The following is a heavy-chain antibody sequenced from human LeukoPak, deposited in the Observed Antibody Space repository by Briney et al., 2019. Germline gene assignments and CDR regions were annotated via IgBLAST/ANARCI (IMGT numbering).Heavy chain of an antibody. J-gene: IGHJ4*02. CDR1: GFTFSTYT. D-gene: IGHD6-13*01. V-gene: IGHV3-30*04. CDR3: AKDLGYSSSWYGFDY. CDR2: ISYDGSSK. Sequence: GRSLRLSCAASGFTFSTYTMHWVRQAQGKGLEWVAVISYDGSSKYYADSVKGRFTISRDNSKNTLYLQMSSLRAEDTAVYYCAKDLGYSSSWYGFDYWGQGTLVTVSS.